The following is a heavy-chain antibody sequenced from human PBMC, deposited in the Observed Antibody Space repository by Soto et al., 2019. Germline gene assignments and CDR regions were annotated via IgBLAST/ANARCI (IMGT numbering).Heavy chain of an antibody. V-gene: IGHV4-34*01. CDR2: INHSGST. Sequence: SETLSLTCAVYGGSFSGYYWSWIRQPPGKGLEWVGEINHSGSTNYNPSLKSRVTISVDTSKNQFSLKLSSVTAADTAVYYCARFRGTIFGVVITRAYYYYGMDVWGQGTTVTVSS. D-gene: IGHD3-3*01. J-gene: IGHJ6*02. CDR1: GGSFSGYY. CDR3: ARFRGTIFGVVITRAYYYYGMDV.